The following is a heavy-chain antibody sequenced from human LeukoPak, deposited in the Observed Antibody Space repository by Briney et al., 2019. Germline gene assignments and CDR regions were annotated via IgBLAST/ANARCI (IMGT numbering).Heavy chain of an antibody. Sequence: GRSLRLSCAASGFTFSSYAMHWVRQAPGKGLEWVAVISYDGSNKYYADSVKGRFTISRDNSKNTLYLQMNSLRAEDTAVYYCARDPGDYVHYYYGMDVWGQGTRSPSP. CDR3: ARDPGDYVHYYYGMDV. J-gene: IGHJ6*02. V-gene: IGHV3-30*04. CDR1: GFTFSSYA. D-gene: IGHD4-17*01. CDR2: ISYDGSNK.